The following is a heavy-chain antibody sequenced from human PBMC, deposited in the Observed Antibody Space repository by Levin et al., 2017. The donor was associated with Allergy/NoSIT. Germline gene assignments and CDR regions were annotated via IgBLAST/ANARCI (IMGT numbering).Heavy chain of an antibody. CDR2: IYYSGST. CDR1: GGSVSSGSYY. J-gene: IGHJ6*02. D-gene: IGHD5-18*01. CDR3: ARDGGYSYGYYYYYGMDV. Sequence: PSETLSLTCTVSGGSVSSGSYYWSWIRQPPGKGLEWIGYIYYSGSTNYNPSLKSRVTISVDTSKNQFSLKLSSVTAADTAVYYCARDGGYSYGYYYYYGMDVWGQGTTVTVSS. V-gene: IGHV4-61*01.